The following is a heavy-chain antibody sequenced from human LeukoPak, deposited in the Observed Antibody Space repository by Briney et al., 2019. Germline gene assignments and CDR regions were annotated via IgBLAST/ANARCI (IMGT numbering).Heavy chain of an antibody. J-gene: IGHJ4*02. V-gene: IGHV3-48*02. Sequence: PGGSLRLSCAASGLTFSTYSMNWVRQAPGKGLEWVSYISSSSSTIYYAGSVKGRFTISRDNAKNSLHLQMNTLRDEDTAVYYCAREYSSSSGKALDYWGQGTLVTVSS. D-gene: IGHD6-6*01. CDR2: ISSSSSTI. CDR3: AREYSSSSGKALDY. CDR1: GLTFSTYS.